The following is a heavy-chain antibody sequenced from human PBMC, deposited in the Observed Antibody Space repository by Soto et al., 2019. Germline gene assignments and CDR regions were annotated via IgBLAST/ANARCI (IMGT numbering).Heavy chain of an antibody. Sequence: PSDTLSLTCPFSCGSISSYYRSWIRQPAGKGLEWIGRIYTSGSTNYNPSLKSRVTMSVDTSKNQFSLKLSSVTAADTAVYYCARGPTRSIAVAGRYDYWGQGTLVTVSS. J-gene: IGHJ4*02. D-gene: IGHD6-19*01. CDR2: IYTSGST. CDR3: ARGPTRSIAVAGRYDY. V-gene: IGHV4-4*07. CDR1: CGSISSYY.